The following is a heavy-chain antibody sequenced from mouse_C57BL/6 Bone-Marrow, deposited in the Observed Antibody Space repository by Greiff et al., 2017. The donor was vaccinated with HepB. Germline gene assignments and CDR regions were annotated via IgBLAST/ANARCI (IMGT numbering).Heavy chain of an antibody. J-gene: IGHJ2*01. CDR2: IYPGNGDT. D-gene: IGHD3-2*02. Sequence: QVQLKESGAELVRPGASVKMSCKASGYTFTSYNMHWVKQTPRQGLEWIGAIYPGNGDTSYNQKFKGKATLTVDKSSSTAYMQLSSLTSEDSAVYVCATRQLRLGYYFDYWGQGTTLTVSS. CDR1: GYTFTSYN. CDR3: ATRQLRLGYYFDY. V-gene: IGHV1-12*01.